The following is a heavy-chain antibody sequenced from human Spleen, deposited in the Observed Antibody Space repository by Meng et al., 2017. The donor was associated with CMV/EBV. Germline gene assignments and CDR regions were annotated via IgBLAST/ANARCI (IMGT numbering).Heavy chain of an antibody. V-gene: IGHV4-59*01. CDR3: ARAGGYTSPLGY. CDR1: GGSISSYY. J-gene: IGHJ4*02. Sequence: SETLSLTCTVSGGSISSYYWSWIRQPPGKGLEWIGYIYYTGSTNYNPSLKSRVTISVDTSKNQFALKLSSVTAADTAVYYCARAGGYTSPLGYWGQGTLVTVSS. CDR2: IYYTGST. D-gene: IGHD5-12*01.